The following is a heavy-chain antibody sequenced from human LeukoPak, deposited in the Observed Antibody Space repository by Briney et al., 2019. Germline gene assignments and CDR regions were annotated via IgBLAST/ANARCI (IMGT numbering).Heavy chain of an antibody. V-gene: IGHV3-48*03. D-gene: IGHD3-22*01. CDR3: AKDPTDFDSSGQTYFDY. J-gene: IGHJ4*02. Sequence: GGSLRLSCAASGFTFSSYEMNWVRQAPGKGLEWVSYISSSGSTIYYADSVKGRSTISRDNAKNSLYLQMNSLRAEDTAVYYCAKDPTDFDSSGQTYFDYWGQGSLVTVSS. CDR2: ISSSGSTI. CDR1: GFTFSSYE.